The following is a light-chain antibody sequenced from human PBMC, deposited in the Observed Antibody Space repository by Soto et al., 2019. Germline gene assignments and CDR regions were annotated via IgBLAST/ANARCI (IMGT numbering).Light chain of an antibody. J-gene: IGKJ3*01. CDR3: QRYNSCHFT. Sequence: EIVMTQSPATLSVSPGERAALSCRASPSVGSNLAWYQQKPGQAPRLLIYGASSRATGIPARFSGSGSGTEFTLTISSLQSEDFAVYYCQRYNSCHFTFGPGTKVDIK. V-gene: IGKV3-15*01. CDR1: PSVGSN. CDR2: GAS.